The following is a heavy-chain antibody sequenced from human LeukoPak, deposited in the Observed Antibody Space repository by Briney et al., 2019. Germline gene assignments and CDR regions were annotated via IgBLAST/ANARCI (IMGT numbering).Heavy chain of an antibody. Sequence: SETLSLTCTVSGGSVSSGSYYWSWIRQPPGKGLEWIGDIYYSGSTNYNPSLKSRVTISVDTSKKQFSLKLSSVTAAYTGVYYCARGISYYDSSGYPPFDCWGQGTLVTVSS. CDR2: IYYSGST. D-gene: IGHD3-22*01. V-gene: IGHV4-61*01. CDR1: GGSVSSGSYY. CDR3: ARGISYYDSSGYPPFDC. J-gene: IGHJ4*02.